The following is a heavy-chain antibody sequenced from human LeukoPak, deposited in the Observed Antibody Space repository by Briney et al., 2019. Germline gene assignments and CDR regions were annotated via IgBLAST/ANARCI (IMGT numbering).Heavy chain of an antibody. CDR1: GFTFDDYG. D-gene: IGHD1-26*01. J-gene: IGHJ2*01. CDR3: AKDQGSYLNAGWYFDL. CDR2: INWNGGST. Sequence: PGGSLRLSCAASGFTFDDYGMSWVRQAPGKGLEWVSGINWNGGSTGYADSVKGRFTISRDNSKNSLYLQMNSLRAEDTALYYCAKDQGSYLNAGWYFDLWGRGTLVTVSS. V-gene: IGHV3-20*04.